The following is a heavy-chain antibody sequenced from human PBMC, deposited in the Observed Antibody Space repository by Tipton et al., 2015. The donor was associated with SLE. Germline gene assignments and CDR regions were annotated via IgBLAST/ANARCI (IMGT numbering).Heavy chain of an antibody. J-gene: IGHJ3*02. Sequence: TLSLTCAVYGGSFSGYYWSWIRQPPGKGLEWIGEINHGGSTNYNPSLKSRVTISVDTSKNQFSLKLSSVTAADTAVYYCARGSSLAAFDIWGRGTMVTVSS. CDR1: GGSFSGYY. CDR2: INHGGST. V-gene: IGHV4-34*01. CDR3: ARGSSLAAFDI.